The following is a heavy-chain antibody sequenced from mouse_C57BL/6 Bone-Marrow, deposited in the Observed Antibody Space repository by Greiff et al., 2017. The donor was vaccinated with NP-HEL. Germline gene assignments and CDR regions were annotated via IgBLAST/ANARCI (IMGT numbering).Heavy chain of an antibody. V-gene: IGHV7-3*01. CDR2: IRNKANGYTT. J-gene: IGHJ2*01. CDR1: GFTFTDSY. CDR3: GRMAGYDEDYFDY. D-gene: IGHD2-2*01. Sequence: EVKLVESGGGLVQPGGSLSLSCAASGFTFTDSYMSWVRQPPGKALEWLGFIRNKANGYTTEYSASVKGRFTISRDNSQSILYLQRNALGAEDSDTYYCGRMAGYDEDYFDYWGQGTTLTVSS.